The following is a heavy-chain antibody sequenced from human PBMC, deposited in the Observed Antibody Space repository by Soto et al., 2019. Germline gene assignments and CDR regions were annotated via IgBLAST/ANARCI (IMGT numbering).Heavy chain of an antibody. V-gene: IGHV4-59*08. CDR2: VYYTGDT. CDR3: VRQGIDYLHGLVAV. CDR1: SGPDRSHN. D-gene: IGHD4-17*01. J-gene: IGHJ6*02. Sequence: QVQLQQSGPRLVKPSETLSLTCTVSSGPDRSHNWGWIRQPPGRGLEWIGYVYYTGDTAYNPSLRGRVTMSEDTSTNDISLTLNSVTAADTAVYYCVRQGIDYLHGLVAVWGQGTTVSVSS.